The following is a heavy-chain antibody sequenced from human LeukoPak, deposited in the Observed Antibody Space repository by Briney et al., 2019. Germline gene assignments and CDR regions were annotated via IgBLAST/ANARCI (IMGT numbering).Heavy chain of an antibody. J-gene: IGHJ6*02. CDR2: FYYSGST. CDR1: GGSISSFY. D-gene: IGHD3-10*01. Sequence: SETLSLTCTVSGGSISSFYWSWIRQPPGKGLERIGYFYYSGSTNFNPSLKSRVTISVDTSKNQFSLKLSSVTAADTAVYYCARGDYYGSAPYGMDVWGQGTTVTVSS. CDR3: ARGDYYGSAPYGMDV. V-gene: IGHV4-59*01.